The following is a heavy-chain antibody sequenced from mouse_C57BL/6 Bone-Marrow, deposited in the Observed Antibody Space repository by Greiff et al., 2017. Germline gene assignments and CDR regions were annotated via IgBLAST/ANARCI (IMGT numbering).Heavy chain of an antibody. V-gene: IGHV7-1*01. CDR2: SRNKANDYTT. CDR3: ARDRGRAMDD. J-gene: IGHJ4*01. CDR1: GFTFSDFY. Sequence: EVKLVESGGGLVQSGRSLRLSCATSGFTFSDFYMEWVRQAPGKGLEWIAASRNKANDYTTEYSASVKGRFIVSRDTSQSILYLQMNALRAEDTAIYYCARDRGRAMDDWGQGTSVTVSS.